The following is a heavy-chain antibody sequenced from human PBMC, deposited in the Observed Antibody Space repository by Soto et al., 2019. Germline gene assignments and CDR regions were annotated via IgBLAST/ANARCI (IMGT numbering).Heavy chain of an antibody. J-gene: IGHJ6*02. CDR1: GFTFSSYG. V-gene: IGHV3-30*18. Sequence: QVQLVESGGGVVQPGRSLRLSYAASGFTFSSYGMHWVRQAPGKGLEWVAVISYDGSNKYYADSVKGRFTISRDNSKNTLYLQMNSLRAEDTAVYYCAKDRAEYYYGMDVWGQGTTVTVSS. CDR2: ISYDGSNK. CDR3: AKDRAEYYYGMDV. D-gene: IGHD3-10*01.